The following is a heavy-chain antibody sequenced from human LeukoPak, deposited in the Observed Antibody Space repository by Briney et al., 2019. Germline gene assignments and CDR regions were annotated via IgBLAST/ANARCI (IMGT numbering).Heavy chain of an antibody. Sequence: ASVKVSCKASGYTFTGYYMHWVRQAPGQGLGWMGWINPNSGGTNYAQKFQGWVTMTRDTSISTAYMELSRLRSDDTAVYYCAIRGKSYDSSGYYGRYFQHWGQGTLVTVSS. CDR1: GYTFTGYY. V-gene: IGHV1-2*04. D-gene: IGHD3-22*01. J-gene: IGHJ1*01. CDR2: INPNSGGT. CDR3: AIRGKSYDSSGYYGRYFQH.